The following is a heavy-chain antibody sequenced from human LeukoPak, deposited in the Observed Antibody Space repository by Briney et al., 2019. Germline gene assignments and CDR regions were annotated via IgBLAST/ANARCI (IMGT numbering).Heavy chain of an antibody. J-gene: IGHJ4*02. CDR1: GGSISPYY. CDR2: IYYSGST. V-gene: IGHV4-59*01. D-gene: IGHD5-18*01. Sequence: SETLSLTCTVSGGSISPYYWSWIRQPPGKGLEWIGYIYYSGSTNYNPSLKSRVTISVDTSKNQFSLKLSSVTAADTAVYYCARFRGYSYGYIDYWGQGTLVTVSS. CDR3: ARFRGYSYGYIDY.